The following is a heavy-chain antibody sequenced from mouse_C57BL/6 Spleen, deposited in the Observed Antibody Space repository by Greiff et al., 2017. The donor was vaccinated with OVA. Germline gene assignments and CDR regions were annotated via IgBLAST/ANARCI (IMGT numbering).Heavy chain of an antibody. J-gene: IGHJ2*01. V-gene: IGHV1-81*01. D-gene: IGHD1-1*01. CDR1: GYTFTSYG. Sequence: QVQLQQSGAELARPGASVKLSCKASGYTFTSYGISWVKQRTGQGLEWIGEIYPRSGNTYYNEKFKGKATLTADKSSSTAYMELRSLTSEDSAVYFGARGGITTVVPYYCDYWGQGTTLTVSS. CDR3: ARGGITTVVPYYCDY. CDR2: IYPRSGNT.